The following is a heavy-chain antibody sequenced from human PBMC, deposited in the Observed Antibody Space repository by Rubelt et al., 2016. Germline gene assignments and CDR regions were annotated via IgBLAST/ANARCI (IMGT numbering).Heavy chain of an antibody. J-gene: IGHJ4*02. CDR1: GGSFNDYY. D-gene: IGHD2-8*01. Sequence: QVQLKQWGAGLLKPSETLSLTCAVYGGSFNDYYWSWIRQPPGKGLEWIGEIDHSGSTNYNPSLKSRVTISIDTAKNQFSRKLRAVTAADTAVFYCARGMLYCTDGVCYNHFDYWGQGTLVTVSS. CDR2: IDHSGST. CDR3: ARGMLYCTDGVCYNHFDY. V-gene: IGHV4-34*02.